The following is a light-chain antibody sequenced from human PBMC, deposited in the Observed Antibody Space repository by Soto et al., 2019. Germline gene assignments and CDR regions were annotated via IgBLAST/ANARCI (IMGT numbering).Light chain of an antibody. V-gene: IGLV1-40*01. J-gene: IGLJ2*01. CDR2: ANT. Sequence: QSVLTQPPSVSGAPGQRVTISCTGSSSYIGAGYDVHWYQQLPGTAPKLLIYANTNRPSGVPDRFSGSKSGTSASLAITGLQVEDEADYYCQSYDDSLGGHVIFGGGTQLTVL. CDR3: QSYDDSLGGHVI. CDR1: SSYIGAGYD.